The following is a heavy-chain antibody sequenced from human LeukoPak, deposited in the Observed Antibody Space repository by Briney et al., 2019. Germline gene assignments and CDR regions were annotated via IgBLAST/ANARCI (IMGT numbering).Heavy chain of an antibody. V-gene: IGHV3-30*03. Sequence: GRSLRLSCAASGFXFSSYGIHWVRQAPGKGLEWVAVISYDGSNKYYADSVKGRFTISRDNSKNTLYLQMNSLRAEDTAVYYCSRDRGWLQLGVDYWGQGTLVSVSS. CDR1: GFXFSSYG. J-gene: IGHJ4*02. CDR2: ISYDGSNK. CDR3: SRDRGWLQLGVDY. D-gene: IGHD5-24*01.